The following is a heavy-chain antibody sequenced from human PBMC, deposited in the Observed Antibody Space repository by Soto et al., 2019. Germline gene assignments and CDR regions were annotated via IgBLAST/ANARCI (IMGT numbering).Heavy chain of an antibody. J-gene: IGHJ4*02. Sequence: AGGSLRLSCVAPGLTFSRPALSWVRRAPGKGLEWVSTINPSGDSTFYADSVKGRFTISRDNSKNTVYLQMNSLSVGDTAVYLCAKVDVSTAGSFDYWGQGALVTVSS. CDR1: GLTFSRPA. V-gene: IGHV3-23*01. D-gene: IGHD6-13*01. CDR3: AKVDVSTAGSFDY. CDR2: INPSGDST.